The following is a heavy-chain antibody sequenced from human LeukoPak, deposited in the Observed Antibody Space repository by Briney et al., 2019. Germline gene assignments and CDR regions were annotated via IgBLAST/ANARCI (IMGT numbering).Heavy chain of an antibody. J-gene: IGHJ4*02. Sequence: GGSLRLSCAASGFTFSSYSMNWVRQAPGKGLEWVSYISSSSSTIYYADSVKGRFTISRDNAKNSLYLQMNSLRAEDTAVYYCARVIPRYSSGWYDRLFDYWGQGTLVTVSS. CDR3: ARVIPRYSSGWYDRLFDY. V-gene: IGHV3-48*01. CDR2: ISSSSSTI. D-gene: IGHD6-19*01. CDR1: GFTFSSYS.